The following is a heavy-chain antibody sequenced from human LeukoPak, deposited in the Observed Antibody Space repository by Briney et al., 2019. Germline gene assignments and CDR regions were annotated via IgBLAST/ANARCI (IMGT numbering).Heavy chain of an antibody. CDR1: GFTFSSYS. V-gene: IGHV3-21*01. D-gene: IGHD6-6*01. Sequence: PGGSLRLSCAASGFTFSSYSMNWVRQAPGKGLEWVSSISSSSSYIYYADSVKGRFTISRDNAKNSLYLQMNSLRAEDTAVYYCATGSSSSGFDYWGQGTLVTVSS. J-gene: IGHJ4*02. CDR2: ISSSSSYI. CDR3: ATGSSSSGFDY.